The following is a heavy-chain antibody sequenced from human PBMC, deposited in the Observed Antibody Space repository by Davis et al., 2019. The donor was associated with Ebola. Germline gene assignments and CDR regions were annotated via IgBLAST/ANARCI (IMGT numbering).Heavy chain of an antibody. V-gene: IGHV3-21*01. CDR1: GFTFSSYS. Sequence: GESLKISCAASGFTFSSYSMNWVRQAPGKGLEWVSSISSSSSYIYYADSVKGRFTTSRDNAKNSLYLQMNSLRAEDTAVYYCARDRVIVVVMDGMDVWGQGTTVTVSS. D-gene: IGHD3-22*01. J-gene: IGHJ6*02. CDR2: ISSSSSYI. CDR3: ARDRVIVVVMDGMDV.